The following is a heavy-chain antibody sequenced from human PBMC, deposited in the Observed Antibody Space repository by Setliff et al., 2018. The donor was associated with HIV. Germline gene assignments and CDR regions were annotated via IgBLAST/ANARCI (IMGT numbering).Heavy chain of an antibody. CDR3: APLGGSRFYFDY. CDR1: GFTVSSNY. CDR2: IYRGGST. V-gene: IGHV3-53*01. Sequence: PGGSLRLSCAASGFTVSSNYMTWVRQAPGKGLEWVSVIYRGGSTYYADSVKGRFTISRDNSKNTLYLQMNSLRAEDTAVYYCAPLGGSRFYFDYWGQGTLVTVSS. J-gene: IGHJ4*02. D-gene: IGHD3-3*01.